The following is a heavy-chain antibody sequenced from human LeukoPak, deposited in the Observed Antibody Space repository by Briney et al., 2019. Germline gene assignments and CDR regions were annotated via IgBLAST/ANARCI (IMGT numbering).Heavy chain of an antibody. V-gene: IGHV3-48*02. Sequence: PGGSLRLFCAASGFTFSSYSMNWVRQAPGKGLEWVSYISSSSSTIYYADSVKGRFTISRDNAKNSLYLQMNSLRDEDTAVYYCARALGANYYDSSGYYYYFDYWGQGTLVTVSS. CDR3: ARALGANYYDSSGYYYYFDY. CDR1: GFTFSSYS. D-gene: IGHD3-22*01. J-gene: IGHJ4*02. CDR2: ISSSSSTI.